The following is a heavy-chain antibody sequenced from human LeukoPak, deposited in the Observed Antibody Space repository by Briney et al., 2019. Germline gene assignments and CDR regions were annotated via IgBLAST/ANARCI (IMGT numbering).Heavy chain of an antibody. V-gene: IGHV3-30*01. CDR3: ARDPSSSWPDY. Sequence: GGSLRLSCAASGFTFSSYAMHWVRQAPGKGLEWVAVISYDGSNKYYADSVKGRFAISRDNSKNTLYLQMNSLRAEDTAVYYCARDPSSSWPDYWGQGTLVTVSS. D-gene: IGHD6-13*01. CDR2: ISYDGSNK. J-gene: IGHJ4*02. CDR1: GFTFSSYA.